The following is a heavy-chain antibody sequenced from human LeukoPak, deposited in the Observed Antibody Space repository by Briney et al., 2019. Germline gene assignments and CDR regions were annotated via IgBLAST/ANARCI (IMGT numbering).Heavy chain of an antibody. V-gene: IGHV4-59*01. Sequence: PSETLSLTCTVSGGSISSYYWRWIRQPPGKGLEWIGYIYYSGSTNFNPSLTSRVTISVDTSKNQFSLKLSSVTAADTAVYYCARGMEFDPWGQGTLVTVSS. J-gene: IGHJ5*02. CDR2: IYYSGST. CDR1: GGSISSYY. CDR3: ARGMEFDP.